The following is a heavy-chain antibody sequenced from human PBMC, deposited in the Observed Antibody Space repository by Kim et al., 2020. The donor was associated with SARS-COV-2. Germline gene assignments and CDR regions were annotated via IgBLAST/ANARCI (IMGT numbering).Heavy chain of an antibody. V-gene: IGHV3-23*01. CDR2: INSGGDDT. CDR3: ARRSRGLGGFDY. CDR1: GFTFTTYS. Sequence: GGSLRLSCAASGFTFTTYSMSWVRQAPGEGLEWISSINSGGDDTYYADSVKGRFTISRDNSRNTVFLQMNGLRAEDTAGYYCARRSRGLGGFDYWGQGTL. J-gene: IGHJ4*02. D-gene: IGHD3-10*01.